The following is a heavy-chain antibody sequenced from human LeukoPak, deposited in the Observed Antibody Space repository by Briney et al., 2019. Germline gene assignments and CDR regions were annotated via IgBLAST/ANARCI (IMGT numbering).Heavy chain of an antibody. J-gene: IGHJ4*02. V-gene: IGHV1-69*05. CDR3: ARGGNGDSVFDY. Sequence: ASVKVSCKASGYTFTSYGISWVRQAPGQGLEWMGGIIPIFGTANYAQKFQGRVTITTDESTSTAYVELSSLRSEDTAVYYCARGGNGDSVFDYWGQGTLVTVSS. CDR2: IIPIFGTA. CDR1: GYTFTSYG. D-gene: IGHD4-17*01.